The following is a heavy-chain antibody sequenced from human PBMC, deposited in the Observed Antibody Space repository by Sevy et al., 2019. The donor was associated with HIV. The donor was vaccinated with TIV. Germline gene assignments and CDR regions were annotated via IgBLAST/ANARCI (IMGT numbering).Heavy chain of an antibody. V-gene: IGHV3-21*06. CDR1: GFTFSSYS. Sequence: GGSLRLSCAASGFTFSSYSMNWVRQAPGKGLEWVSSISGSSNYLYYPESLKGRFIISRDNAKNTLYLQMNSLRADDTAVYYCATGPPDGSYDYFDYWGQGTLVTVSS. J-gene: IGHJ4*02. D-gene: IGHD1-26*01. CDR2: ISGSSNYL. CDR3: ATGPPDGSYDYFDY.